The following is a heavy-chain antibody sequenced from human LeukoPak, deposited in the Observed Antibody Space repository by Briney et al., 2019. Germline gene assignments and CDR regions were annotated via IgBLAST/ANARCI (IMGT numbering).Heavy chain of an antibody. CDR3: ARGGTILGYCSGGSCFPDY. CDR2: ISYDGSNK. J-gene: IGHJ4*02. CDR1: GFTFSSYA. V-gene: IGHV3-30-3*01. Sequence: PGGSLRLSCAASGFTFSSYAMHWVRQAPGKGLEWVAVISYDGSNKYYADSVKGRFTISRDNSKNTLYLQMNSLRAEDTAVYYCARGGTILGYCSGGSCFPDYWGQGTLVTVSS. D-gene: IGHD2-15*01.